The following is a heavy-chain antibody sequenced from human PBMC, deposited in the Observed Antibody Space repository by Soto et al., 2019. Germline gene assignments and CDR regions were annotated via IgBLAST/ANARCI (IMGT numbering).Heavy chain of an antibody. J-gene: IGHJ4*02. Sequence: GESLKISCKGSGYSFTSYWIGWVRQMPGKVLEWMGIIYPGDSDTRYSPSFQGQVTISADKSISTAYLQWSSLKASDTAMYYCARHAFGTIAAEVEVPCHRWGQGTMVTVSS. D-gene: IGHD6-13*01. V-gene: IGHV5-51*01. CDR1: GYSFTSYW. CDR3: ARHAFGTIAAEVEVPCHR. CDR2: IYPGDSDT.